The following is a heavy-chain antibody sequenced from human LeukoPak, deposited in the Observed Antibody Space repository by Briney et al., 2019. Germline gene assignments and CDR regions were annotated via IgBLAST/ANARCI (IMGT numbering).Heavy chain of an antibody. J-gene: IGHJ4*02. V-gene: IGHV3-33*08. CDR3: ARSDYGTGRYAFYFDY. Sequence: PGGSLRLPCAAFGFTFDDYGMHWVRQAPGKGLEWVALIWYDRSRKYYANSVNGRFTIPRDNAKKTLYLQMDSLRDEDTAVYYCARSDYGTGRYAFYFDYWGQGTQVTVSS. CDR2: IWYDRSRK. D-gene: IGHD3-10*01. CDR1: GFTFDDYG.